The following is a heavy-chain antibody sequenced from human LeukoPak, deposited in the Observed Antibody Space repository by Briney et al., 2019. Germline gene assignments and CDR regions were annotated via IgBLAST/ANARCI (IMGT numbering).Heavy chain of an antibody. CDR2: ISSSSSTI. D-gene: IGHD3-3*01. Sequence: GGSLRLSCAASEFTFSNYAMNWVRQAPGKGLEWVSYISSSSSTIYYADSVKGRFTISRDNAKNSLYLQMNSLRAEDTAVYYCARVTYDFWSSPTYYMDVWGKGTTVTVSS. CDR3: ARVTYDFWSSPTYYMDV. V-gene: IGHV3-48*01. CDR1: EFTFSNYA. J-gene: IGHJ6*03.